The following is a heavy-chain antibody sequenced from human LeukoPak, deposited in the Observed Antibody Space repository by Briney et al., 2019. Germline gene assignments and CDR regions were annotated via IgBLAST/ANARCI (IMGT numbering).Heavy chain of an antibody. CDR2: IHYRGST. J-gene: IGHJ4*02. CDR3: ARSGGDRVEMPTIIDY. Sequence: PSETLSLTCTVSGGSSRSYYWSWIRQPPGRGLEWIGYIHYRGSTNYNPSLKSRVTILVDTSKNQFSLKLSFVTAADTAVYYCARSGGDRVEMPTIIDYWGQGTLVTVSS. V-gene: IGHV4-59*01. D-gene: IGHD5-24*01. CDR1: GGSSRSYY.